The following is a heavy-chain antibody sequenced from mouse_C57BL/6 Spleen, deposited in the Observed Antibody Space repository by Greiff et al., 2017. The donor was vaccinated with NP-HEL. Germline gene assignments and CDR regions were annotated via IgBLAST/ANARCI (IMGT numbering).Heavy chain of an antibody. CDR3: TLNPFAY. V-gene: IGHV14-4*01. CDR2: IDHENGDT. Sequence: EVQLQQSGAELVRPGASVKLSCTASGFNIKDDYMHWVKQRPEQGLEWIGWIDHENGDTEYASKFQGKATITADTSSNTAYLQLSSLTSEDTAVYYCTLNPFAYWGQGTLVTVSA. J-gene: IGHJ3*01. CDR1: GFNIKDDY. D-gene: IGHD1-3*01.